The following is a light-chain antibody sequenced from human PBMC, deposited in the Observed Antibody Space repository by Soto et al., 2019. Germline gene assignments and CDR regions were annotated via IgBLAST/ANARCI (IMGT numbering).Light chain of an antibody. V-gene: IGKV1-33*01. CDR1: QDISNY. Sequence: DIQMTQSPSSLSASVGDRVTITCQASQDISNYLNWYQQKPGKAPKLLIYDASNLETGVPSRFSGSGSGTDFTFTISSLQPEDIATYYCQQYDNRPPSITFGQGTRLEIK. CDR2: DAS. J-gene: IGKJ5*01. CDR3: QQYDNRPPSIT.